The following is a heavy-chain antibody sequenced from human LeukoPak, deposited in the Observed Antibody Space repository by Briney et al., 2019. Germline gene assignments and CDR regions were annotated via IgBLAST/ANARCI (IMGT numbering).Heavy chain of an antibody. CDR2: MKQDGSEK. J-gene: IGHJ3*02. V-gene: IGHV3-7*01. CDR1: GFTFTNYW. D-gene: IGHD4-23*01. Sequence: GGSLRLSCAASGFTFTNYWMSWVRQAPGKGLEWVANMKQDGSEKYYVDSVKGRFTISRDSAKNTLYLQMNSLRAEDTAVYYCASLTTVVTPGPNDAFDIWGQGTMVTVSS. CDR3: ASLTTVVTPGPNDAFDI.